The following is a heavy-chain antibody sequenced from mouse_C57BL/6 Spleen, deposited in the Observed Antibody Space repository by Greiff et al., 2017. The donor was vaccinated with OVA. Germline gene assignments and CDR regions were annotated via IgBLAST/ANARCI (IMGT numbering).Heavy chain of an antibody. CDR2: IRNKANGYTT. CDR1: GFTFTDYY. J-gene: IGHJ3*01. Sequence: EVQVVESGGGLVQPGGSLSLSCAASGFTFTDYYMSWVRQPPGKALEWLGFIRNKANGYTTEYSASVKGRFTISRDNSQSILYLQMNALRAEDSATYYCARSHSKGTWFAYWGQGTLVTVSA. V-gene: IGHV7-3*01. D-gene: IGHD2-5*01. CDR3: ARSHSKGTWFAY.